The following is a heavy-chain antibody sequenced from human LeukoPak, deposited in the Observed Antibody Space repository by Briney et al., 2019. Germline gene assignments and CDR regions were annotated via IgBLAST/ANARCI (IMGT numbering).Heavy chain of an antibody. D-gene: IGHD3-22*01. CDR1: GGSISSYY. Sequence: SETLSLTCTVSGGSISSYYWSWIRQPPGKGLEWIGYIYYSGSTNYNPSLKSRVTISVDTSKNQFSLKLSSVTAADTAVYYCAGGKGYYYDSSGPSPFDPWGQGTWSPSPQ. CDR3: AGGKGYYYDSSGPSPFDP. CDR2: IYYSGST. J-gene: IGHJ5*02. V-gene: IGHV4-59*01.